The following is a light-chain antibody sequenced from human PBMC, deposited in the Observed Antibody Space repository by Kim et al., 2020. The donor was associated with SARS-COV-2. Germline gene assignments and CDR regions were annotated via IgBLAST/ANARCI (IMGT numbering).Light chain of an antibody. V-gene: IGLV3-1*01. CDR1: QLGDKY. CDR2: QDS. CDR3: QAWDSSTAV. Sequence: SYELTQPPSVSVSPGQTASITCSGDQLGDKYACWYQQKPGQSPVLVIYQDSKRPSGIPERFSGSNSGNTATLTISGTQAMDEADYYCQAWDSSTAVFRGG. J-gene: IGLJ3*02.